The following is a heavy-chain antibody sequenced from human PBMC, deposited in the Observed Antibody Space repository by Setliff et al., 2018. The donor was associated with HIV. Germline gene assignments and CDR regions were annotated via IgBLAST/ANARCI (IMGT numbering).Heavy chain of an antibody. J-gene: IGHJ4*02. Sequence: GGSLRLSCAASGFIFNNYGMHWVRQAPGKGLEWVTFIRNDASNTYYADSVKGRFTISRDSSKNTLYLQMDSLRTEDTAVYYCAKTQGWHLINYWGPGTLVTVSS. CDR2: IRNDASNT. V-gene: IGHV3-30*02. CDR3: AKTQGWHLINY. CDR1: GFIFNNYG. D-gene: IGHD6-19*01.